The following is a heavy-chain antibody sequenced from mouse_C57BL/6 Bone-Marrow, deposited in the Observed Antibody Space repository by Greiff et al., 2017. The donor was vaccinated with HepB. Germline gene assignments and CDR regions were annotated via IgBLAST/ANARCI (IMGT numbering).Heavy chain of an antibody. CDR2: ISSGSTTI. D-gene: IGHD2-10*02. J-gene: IGHJ4*01. CDR1: GFTLSSFG. V-gene: IGHV5-17*02. Sequence: EVKLMESGGGLVQPGGSRKLSCAVSGFTLSSFGIHWVRQAPEKGLEWVAYISSGSTTIYYADTVKGRFTISKDKPRNTLFLQMTSLRSEDTAMYYCAKYGNDVGYALDYWGQGTSVTVSS. CDR3: AKYGNDVGYALDY.